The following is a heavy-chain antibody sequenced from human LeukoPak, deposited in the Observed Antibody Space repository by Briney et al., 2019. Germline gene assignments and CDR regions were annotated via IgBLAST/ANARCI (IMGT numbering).Heavy chain of an antibody. CDR1: GGTFSNYA. CDR2: INTNTGNP. J-gene: IGHJ6*02. Sequence: ASVKVSCKASGGTFSNYAITWVRQAPGQGLEWMGWINTNTGNPTHAQGFTGRFVFSLDTSVSTAYLQISSLKAEDTAMYYCARVPPLSTVGYGMDVWGQGTTVTVSS. V-gene: IGHV7-4-1*02. CDR3: ARVPPLSTVGYGMDV. D-gene: IGHD4-11*01.